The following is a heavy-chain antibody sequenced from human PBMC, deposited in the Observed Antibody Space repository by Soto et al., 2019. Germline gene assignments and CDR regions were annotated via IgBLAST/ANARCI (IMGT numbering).Heavy chain of an antibody. CDR2: ISSSGSTI. V-gene: IGHV3-11*01. CDR3: ARQVVVVVAATPAAGWFDP. J-gene: IGHJ5*02. Sequence: QVLLVASGGGLVKPGVSLRLSCAASGFTFSDYYMSWIRQAPGKGLEWVSYISSSGSTIYYADSVWGRFTISRDNAKNSLYLQMNSRRAEDTAVYYCARQVVVVVAATPAAGWFDPWGQGTLVTVSS. CDR1: GFTFSDYY. D-gene: IGHD2-15*01.